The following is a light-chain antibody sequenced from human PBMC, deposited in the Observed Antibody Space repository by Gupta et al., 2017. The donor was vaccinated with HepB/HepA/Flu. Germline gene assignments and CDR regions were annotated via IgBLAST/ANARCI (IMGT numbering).Light chain of an antibody. CDR3: AAWDDSLNGWV. CDR1: SSNIGTKS. J-gene: IGLJ3*02. CDR2: TNN. V-gene: IGLV1-44*01. Sequence: QSVLTQPPSASGTPGQRVSISCSGRSSNIGTKSVNWYQKFPGAAPKLLIYTNNQRPSGVPDRFSGSKSGTSASLAISGLQSEDEAYYYCAAWDDSLNGWVFGGGTKLTVL.